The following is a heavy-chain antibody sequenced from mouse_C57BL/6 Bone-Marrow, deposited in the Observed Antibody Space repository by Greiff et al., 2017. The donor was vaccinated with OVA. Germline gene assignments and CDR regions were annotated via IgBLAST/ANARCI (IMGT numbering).Heavy chain of an antibody. CDR2: ISSGSSTI. CDR3: ARKSTDWYFDV. Sequence: EVQVVESGGGLVKPGGSLKLSCAASGFTFSDYGMHWVRQAPEKGLEWVAYISSGSSTIYYADTVKGRFTISRDNAKNTLFLQMTSLRSEVTAMYYCARKSTDWYFDVWGTGTTVTVSS. V-gene: IGHV5-17*01. CDR1: GFTFSDYG. J-gene: IGHJ1*03.